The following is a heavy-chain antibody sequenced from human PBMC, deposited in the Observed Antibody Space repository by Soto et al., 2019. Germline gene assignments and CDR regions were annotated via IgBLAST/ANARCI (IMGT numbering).Heavy chain of an antibody. D-gene: IGHD5-12*01. CDR3: ASLEVPYFDGYNPLDWYFDL. CDR1: GGTFSSYA. CDR2: IIPIFGTA. Sequence: QVQLVQSGAEVKKPGSSVKVSCKASGGTFSSYAISWVRQAPGQGLEWMGGIIPIFGTANYAQKFQGRVTITADKSSSTADMELSSLRSEDTAVYYCASLEVPYFDGYNPLDWYFDLWGRGTLVTVSS. V-gene: IGHV1-69*06. J-gene: IGHJ2*01.